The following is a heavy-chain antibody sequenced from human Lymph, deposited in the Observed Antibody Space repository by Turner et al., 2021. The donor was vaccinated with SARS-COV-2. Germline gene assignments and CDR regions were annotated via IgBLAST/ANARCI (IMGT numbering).Heavy chain of an antibody. V-gene: IGHV3-53*01. CDR3: ARVLPYGDYFDY. J-gene: IGHJ4*02. CDR1: EFTVSSNY. D-gene: IGHD4-17*01. CDR2: IYGGGST. Sequence: EVQLVESGGGSIQPGGSLRPSCAASEFTVSSNYMSWVRQAQGKGLEWVSIIYGGGSTYYADSVKGRFTISRDNSKNTLYLQMNSLRAEDTAVYYCARVLPYGDYFDYWGQGTLVTVSS.